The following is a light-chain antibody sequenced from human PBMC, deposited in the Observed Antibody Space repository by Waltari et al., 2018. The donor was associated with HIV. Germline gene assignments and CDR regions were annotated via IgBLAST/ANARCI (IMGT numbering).Light chain of an antibody. J-gene: IGLJ1*01. CDR1: CYDIGSYNY. CDR3: NSYTSNSTPYV. CDR2: EVS. Sequence: QSALTQPASSSGSPAPSSTITCAGTCYDIGSYNYVSWYQQHPGKAPKLMIYEVSKRPSGISNRFSGSKSGNTASLTISGLQAEDEADYYCNSYTSNSTPYVFGPGTKVTVL. V-gene: IGLV2-14*01.